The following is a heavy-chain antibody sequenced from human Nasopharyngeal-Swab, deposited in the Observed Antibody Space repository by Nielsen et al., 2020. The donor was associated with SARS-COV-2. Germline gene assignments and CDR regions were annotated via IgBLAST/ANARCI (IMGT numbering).Heavy chain of an antibody. V-gene: IGHV3-49*02. J-gene: IGHJ4*02. Sequence: VRQAPGKGLEWVGFIRSKAYGGTTEYAASVKGRFTISRDDSKSIAYLQMNSLKTEDTAVYYCTRPPYYYDSSGYLPFDYWGQGTLVTVSS. D-gene: IGHD3-22*01. CDR2: IRSKAYGGTT. CDR3: TRPPYYYDSSGYLPFDY.